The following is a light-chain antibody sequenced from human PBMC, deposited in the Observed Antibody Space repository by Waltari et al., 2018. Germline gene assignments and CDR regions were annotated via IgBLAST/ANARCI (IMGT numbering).Light chain of an antibody. Sequence: QSVLTQPPSVSGAPGQTATISCTGSGSNIGAGSDVHWDQQRPGEAPKLLIYGVNTRPLGVPDRFSGSQSGTSASLAIRGLQAEDEADYYCQSYDPSLSVVFGGGTKLTVV. CDR2: GVN. V-gene: IGLV1-40*01. CDR1: GSNIGAGSD. CDR3: QSYDPSLSVV. J-gene: IGLJ2*01.